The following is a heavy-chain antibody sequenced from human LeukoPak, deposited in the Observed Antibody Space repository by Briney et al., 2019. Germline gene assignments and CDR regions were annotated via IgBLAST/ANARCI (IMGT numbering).Heavy chain of an antibody. CDR2: ISSSSSYI. CDR3: ARDRRGGWSKESQPRTGMDV. D-gene: IGHD6-19*01. V-gene: IGHV3-21*01. Sequence: GGSLRLSCAASGFTFSSYSMNWVRQAPGKGLEWVSSISSSSSYIYYADSVKGRFTISRDNSKNSLYLQMNSLRAEDTAVYYCARDRRGGWSKESQPRTGMDVWGQGTTVTVSS. CDR1: GFTFSSYS. J-gene: IGHJ6*02.